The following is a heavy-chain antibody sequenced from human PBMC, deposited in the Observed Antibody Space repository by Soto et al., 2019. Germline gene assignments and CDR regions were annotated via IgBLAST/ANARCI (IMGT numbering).Heavy chain of an antibody. J-gene: IGHJ5*02. CDR3: ARVGAHYYDDPRSWFDP. V-gene: IGHV4-59*01. Sequence: SETLSLTCAVSGGSISSYYWSWIRQPPGKGLEWIGYIYYSGSTNYNPSLKSRVTISVDTSKNQFSLKLSSVTAADTAVYYCARVGAHYYDDPRSWFDPWGQGTLVTVSS. CDR2: IYYSGST. D-gene: IGHD3-22*01. CDR1: GGSISSYY.